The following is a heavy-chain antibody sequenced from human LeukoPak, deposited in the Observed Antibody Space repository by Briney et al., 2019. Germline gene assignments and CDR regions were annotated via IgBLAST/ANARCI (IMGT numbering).Heavy chain of an antibody. J-gene: IGHJ4*02. CDR1: GFTFSNYH. D-gene: IGHD3-22*01. V-gene: IGHV3-21*01. CDR2: ITSSSSYI. CDR3: ASSRYDSSGYYGIIGY. Sequence: GGSLRLSCAASGFTFSNYHMNWVRQGPGKGLEWVSSITSSSSYIYYADSVKGRFTISRDNAKNSLYLQMNSLRAEDTAVYYCASSRYDSSGYYGIIGYWGQGTLVTVSS.